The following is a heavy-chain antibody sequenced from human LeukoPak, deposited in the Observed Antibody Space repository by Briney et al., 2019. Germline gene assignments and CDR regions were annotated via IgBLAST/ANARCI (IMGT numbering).Heavy chain of an antibody. CDR3: ARSSGAYSSTSTWFDP. CDR1: GFTFSDYW. D-gene: IGHD6-13*01. CDR2: INKDGSTT. Sequence: RGSLRLSCAASGFTFSDYWMHWVRQAPRKGLVWVSRINKDGSTTHYADSVKGRFTISRDNAKNTLYLQMNSLRADDTAVYYCARSSGAYSSTSTWFDPWGQGTLVTVSS. J-gene: IGHJ5*02. V-gene: IGHV3-74*01.